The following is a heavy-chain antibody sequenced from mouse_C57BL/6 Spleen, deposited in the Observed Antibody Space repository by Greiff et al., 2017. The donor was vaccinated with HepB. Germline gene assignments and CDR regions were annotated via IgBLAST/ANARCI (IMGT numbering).Heavy chain of an antibody. CDR1: GFTFSSYA. CDR3: ARDRVNWDWYFDV. V-gene: IGHV5-4*01. Sequence: EVKVVESGGGLVKPGGSLKLSCAASGFTFSSYAMSWVRQTPEKRLEWVATISDGGSYTYYPDNVKGRFTISRDNAKNNLYLQMSHLKSEDTAMYYCARDRVNWDWYFDVWGTGTTVTVSS. J-gene: IGHJ1*03. CDR2: ISDGGSYT. D-gene: IGHD4-1*01.